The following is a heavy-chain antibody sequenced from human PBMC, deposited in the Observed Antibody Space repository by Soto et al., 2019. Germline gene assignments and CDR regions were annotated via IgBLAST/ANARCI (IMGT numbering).Heavy chain of an antibody. CDR2: INSDGSTT. CDR1: GFIFSSYR. Sequence: GGSLRLSCAASGFIFSSYRMYWVRQAPGKGLVWVSRINSDGSTTNYADSVKGRFTISRDNAKNTLYLQMNSLRAEDTAVYYCARSRQRGHLAFWARGSFVPVSS. J-gene: IGHJ4*02. V-gene: IGHV3-74*01. CDR3: ARSRQRGHLAF. D-gene: IGHD6-25*01.